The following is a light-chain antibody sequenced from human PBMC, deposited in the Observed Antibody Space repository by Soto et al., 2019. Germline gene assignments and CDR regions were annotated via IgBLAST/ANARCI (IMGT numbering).Light chain of an antibody. Sequence: DIVMTQSPDSLAVSLGERATINCKSSQSVLYSSNNKNYLAWFQQKPGQPPKLLINWASTRESGVPDRFNGSGSGTDFTLTISSLQAEDVAVYYCQQHYSTPLTFGGGTKVEIK. CDR3: QQHYSTPLT. CDR2: WAS. J-gene: IGKJ4*01. V-gene: IGKV4-1*01. CDR1: QSVLYSSNNKNY.